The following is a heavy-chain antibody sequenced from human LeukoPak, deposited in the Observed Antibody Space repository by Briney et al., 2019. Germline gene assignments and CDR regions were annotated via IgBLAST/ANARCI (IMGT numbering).Heavy chain of an antibody. CDR1: GFTFSSYG. CDR2: ISYDGSNK. J-gene: IGHJ6*02. V-gene: IGHV3-30*18. CDR3: AKEAAYDILTVYGMDV. D-gene: IGHD3-9*01. Sequence: GGSLRLSCAASGFTFSSYGMHWVRQAPGKGLEWVAVISYDGSNKYYADSVKGRFTISRDNSKNTLYLQMNSLRAEDTAVYFFAKEAAYDILTVYGMDVWGQGTTVTVSS.